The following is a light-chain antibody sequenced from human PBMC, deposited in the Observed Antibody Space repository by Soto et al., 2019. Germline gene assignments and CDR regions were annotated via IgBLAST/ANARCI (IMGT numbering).Light chain of an antibody. CDR2: DAS. CDR1: QDINNY. CDR3: QQYATFSPA. Sequence: IQMTQSPSSLSASVGDRVTITCQASQDINNYLNWYQQKPGKAPKLLIYDASNLETGVPSRFSGSGSGTEFTFTIISLQPDDFATYYCQQYATFSPAFGQGTKV. J-gene: IGKJ1*01. V-gene: IGKV1-33*01.